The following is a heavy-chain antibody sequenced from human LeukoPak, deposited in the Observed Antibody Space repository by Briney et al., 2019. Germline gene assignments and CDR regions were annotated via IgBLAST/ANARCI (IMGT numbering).Heavy chain of an antibody. CDR2: IYYSGST. V-gene: IGHV4-39*01. Sequence: SETLSLTCTVSGGSISSSSYYWGWIRQPPGKGLEWIGSIYYSGSTYYNPSLKSRVTISVDTSKNQFSLKLSSVTAADTAVCYCARCAVRASWYFDLWGRGTLVTVSS. CDR1: GGSISSSSYY. D-gene: IGHD3-10*01. CDR3: ARCAVRASWYFDL. J-gene: IGHJ2*01.